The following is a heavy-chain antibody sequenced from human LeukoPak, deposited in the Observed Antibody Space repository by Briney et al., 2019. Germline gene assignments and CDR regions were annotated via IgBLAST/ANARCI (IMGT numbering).Heavy chain of an antibody. CDR2: ISSSSDYI. CDR1: GFTFSSYS. J-gene: IGHJ4*02. V-gene: IGHV3-21*01. D-gene: IGHD4-11*01. CDR3: ARGETTMTTYTPDY. Sequence: PGGSLRLSCAASGFTFSSYSMNWVRQAPGQGLEWVSSISSSSDYIYYADSVKGRFTISRDNAKNSLFLQINSLRAEDTAVYYCARGETTMTTYTPDYWGQGTLVTVSS.